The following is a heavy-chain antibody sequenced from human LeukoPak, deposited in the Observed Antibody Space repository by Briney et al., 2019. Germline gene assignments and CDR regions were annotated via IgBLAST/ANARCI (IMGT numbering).Heavy chain of an antibody. Sequence: PGRSLRLSCAASGFTFSSNGMHWVRQAPGKGLEWVAVVWFDGSNKYYADSVKGRFTISRDNSKNTLYLQMNSLRAEDTAVCYCAREYGSVLGDYWGQGTLVTVSS. CDR1: GFTFSSNG. D-gene: IGHD3-10*01. CDR3: AREYGSVLGDY. CDR2: VWFDGSNK. J-gene: IGHJ4*02. V-gene: IGHV3-33*01.